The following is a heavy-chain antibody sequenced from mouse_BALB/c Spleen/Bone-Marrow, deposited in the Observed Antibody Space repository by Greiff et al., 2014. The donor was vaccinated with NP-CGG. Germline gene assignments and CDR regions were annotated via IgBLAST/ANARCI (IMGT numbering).Heavy chain of an antibody. CDR1: GFKIKDTY. Sequence: VQLKESGAELVKPGASVKLSCTASGFKIKDTYMHWVKQRPEQGLEWIGRIDPANGNTKYDPKFQGKATITAGTSSNTAYLQLSSLTSEDTAVYYCATYYYGSSWGFAYWGQGTLVTVSA. D-gene: IGHD1-1*01. J-gene: IGHJ3*01. CDR3: ATYYYGSSWGFAY. CDR2: IDPANGNT. V-gene: IGHV14-3*02.